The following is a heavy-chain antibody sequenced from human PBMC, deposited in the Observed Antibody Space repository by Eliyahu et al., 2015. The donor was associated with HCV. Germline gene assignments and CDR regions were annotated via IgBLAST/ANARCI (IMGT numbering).Heavy chain of an antibody. V-gene: IGHV4-39*01. CDR3: ARHKGSPYVPLYYFDY. CDR1: GCSIXSXSYY. Sequence: QLQLQESGPGLVKPSETLSLTCTVSGCSIXSXSYYWGWIRQPPGKGLEWIGSIYYSGSTYYNPSLKSRVTISVDTSKNQFSLKLSSVTAADTAVYYCARHKGSPYVPLYYFDYWGQGTLVTVSS. D-gene: IGHD3-16*01. J-gene: IGHJ4*02. CDR2: IYYSGST.